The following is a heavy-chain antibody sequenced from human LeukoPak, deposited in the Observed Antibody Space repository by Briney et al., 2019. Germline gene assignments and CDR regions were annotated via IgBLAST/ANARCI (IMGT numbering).Heavy chain of an antibody. CDR2: DGSNNK. D-gene: IGHD2-2*01. Sequence: PGGSLRLSCAGSGFTFRNYAMHWVRQAPGKGLEWVAVDGSNNKYYADSVKGRFTISRDNSKNTLYLQMNSLRAEDTAVYYCAKEVVVPAAKYFQHWGQGTLVTVSS. V-gene: IGHV3-30*04. CDR1: GFTFRNYA. CDR3: AKEVVVPAAKYFQH. J-gene: IGHJ1*01.